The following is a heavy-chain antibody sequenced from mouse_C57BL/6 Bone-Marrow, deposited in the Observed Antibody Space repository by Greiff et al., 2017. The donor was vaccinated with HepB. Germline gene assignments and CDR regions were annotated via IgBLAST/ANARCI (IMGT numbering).Heavy chain of an antibody. D-gene: IGHD4-1*01. CDR3: ARKLGRRAWFAY. CDR1: GFSLTSYG. Sequence: VHLVESGPGLVQPSQSLSITCTVSGFSLTSYGVHWVRQSPGKGLEWLGVIWSGGSTDYNAAFISRLTISKDNSKSQVFFKMNSLQADDTAIYYCARKLGRRAWFAYWGQGTLVTVSA. CDR2: IWSGGST. V-gene: IGHV2-2*01. J-gene: IGHJ3*01.